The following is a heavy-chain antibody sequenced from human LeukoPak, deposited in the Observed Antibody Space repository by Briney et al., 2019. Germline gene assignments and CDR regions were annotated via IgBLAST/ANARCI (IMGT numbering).Heavy chain of an antibody. J-gene: IGHJ3*02. V-gene: IGHV4-59*01. CDR2: IYYSGST. CDR3: ARGDPPEWELLGAFDI. D-gene: IGHD1-26*01. Sequence: SENLSLTCTVSGGSISSYYWSWIRQPPGKGLEWIGYIYYSGSTNYNPSLKSRVTISVDTSKNQFSLKLSSVIAADTAVYYCARGDPPEWELLGAFDIWGQGTMVTVSS. CDR1: GGSISSYY.